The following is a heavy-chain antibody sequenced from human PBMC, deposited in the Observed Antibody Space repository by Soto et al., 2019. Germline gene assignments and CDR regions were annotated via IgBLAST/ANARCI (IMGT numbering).Heavy chain of an antibody. CDR2: MHYTGNT. V-gene: IGHV4-31*03. CDR1: GGSISSRSHY. Sequence: SETLSLTCSVSGGSISSRSHYWSWIRHHPGKGLEWIGYMHYTGNTYYNPSLKSRVTISVDTSKSQFSLRLTSVTAADTAVYYCARYYHDSGGYFYDFWGQGTLDTVSS. CDR3: ARYYHDSGGYFYDF. J-gene: IGHJ4*02. D-gene: IGHD3-22*01.